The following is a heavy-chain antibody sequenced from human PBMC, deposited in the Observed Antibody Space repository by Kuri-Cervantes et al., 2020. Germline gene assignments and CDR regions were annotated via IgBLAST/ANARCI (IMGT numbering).Heavy chain of an antibody. J-gene: IGHJ3*02. D-gene: IGHD3-3*01. CDR2: ITVYNGKT. Sequence: ASVKVSCKASGYTFISYGISWVRQAPGQGLEWMGWITVYNGKTKYVQKFQDRVTMTTDTSTRTAYMEVRSLRSDDTAVYYCARLITIFGGDAFDIWGQGTMVTVSS. CDR3: ARLITIFGGDAFDI. V-gene: IGHV1-18*01. CDR1: GYTFISYG.